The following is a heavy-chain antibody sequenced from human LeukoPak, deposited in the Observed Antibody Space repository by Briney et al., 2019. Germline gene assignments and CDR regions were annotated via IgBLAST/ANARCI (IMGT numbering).Heavy chain of an antibody. V-gene: IGHV3-48*03. CDR3: ARDPYSSTWSYGMDV. D-gene: IGHD6-6*01. CDR2: ISNTGTTI. CDR1: GFTFSSYE. J-gene: IGHJ6*02. Sequence: GGSLRLSCAASGFTFSSYEMNWVRQAPGKGLEWVSYISNTGTTIYYADSVKGRFTISRDNAKNSLYLQMNTLRAEDTAVYYCARDPYSSTWSYGMDVWGQGTTVTVSS.